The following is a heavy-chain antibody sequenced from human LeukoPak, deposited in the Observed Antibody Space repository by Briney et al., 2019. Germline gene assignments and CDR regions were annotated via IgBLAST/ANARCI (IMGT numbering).Heavy chain of an antibody. J-gene: IGHJ3*02. CDR2: ISGRGGST. V-gene: IGHV3-23*01. CDR3: ARDLQPGVDTFDI. D-gene: IGHD3-10*01. Sequence: QSGGSLRLSCTSSGFTFSNYAMSWVRQAPGKGLEWVSTISGRGGSTYYADSVKGRFTISRDNSENTLYLQMNSLRAEDTAVYYCARDLQPGVDTFDIWGQGTMVTVSS. CDR1: GFTFSNYA.